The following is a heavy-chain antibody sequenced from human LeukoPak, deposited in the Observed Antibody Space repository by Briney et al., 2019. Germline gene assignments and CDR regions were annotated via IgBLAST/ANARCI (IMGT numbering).Heavy chain of an antibody. CDR2: INHSGST. CDR3: ARQSRRYVYYDSSGLYYFDY. CDR1: GGSFSGYY. Sequence: SETLSLTCAVYGGSFSGYYWSWIRQPPGKGLEWIGEINHSGSTNYNPSPKSRVTISVDTSKNQFSLKLSSVTAADTAVYYCARQSRRYVYYDSSGLYYFDYWGQGTLVTVSS. D-gene: IGHD3-22*01. J-gene: IGHJ4*02. V-gene: IGHV4-34*01.